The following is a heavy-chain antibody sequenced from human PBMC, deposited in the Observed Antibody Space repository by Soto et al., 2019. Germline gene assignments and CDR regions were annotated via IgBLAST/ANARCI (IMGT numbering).Heavy chain of an antibody. D-gene: IGHD2-8*01. CDR3: ARLIGDSWLDS. CDR2: TYYRSNWYT. J-gene: IGHJ5*01. V-gene: IGHV6-1*01. Sequence: SQTLSLTCAISVDSVSTNSATWYWIRHSPSRGLEWLGRTYYRSNWYTDYAVSVKGRITISPDTSNNQLSLQLNSVTPDDTAVYYCARLIGDSWLDSWGQGTLVTVSS. CDR1: VDSVSTNSAT.